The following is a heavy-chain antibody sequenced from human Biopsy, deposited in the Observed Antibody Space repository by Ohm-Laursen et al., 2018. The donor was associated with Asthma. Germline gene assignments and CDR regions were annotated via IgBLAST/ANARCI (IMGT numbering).Heavy chain of an antibody. Sequence: SLRLSCAAPGFSFGSYGMHWVRQAPGKGLELVAVMSFDGRQTYYADSVKGRFTISRDNSKNTLYLQMNSLRSEDTAVYYCARERIAARQRRYYFDYWGQGTLVTVSS. D-gene: IGHD6-6*01. CDR3: ARERIAARQRRYYFDY. CDR1: GFSFGSYG. J-gene: IGHJ4*02. V-gene: IGHV3-30*03. CDR2: MSFDGRQT.